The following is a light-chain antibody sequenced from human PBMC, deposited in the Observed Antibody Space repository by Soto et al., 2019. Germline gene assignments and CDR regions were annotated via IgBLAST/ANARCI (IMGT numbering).Light chain of an antibody. CDR3: QQYVTAPWT. CDR2: DAY. Sequence: DIVMTQSPATLSVSPGERATLSCRASQSVGINLAWYQQKPGQAPRLLIYDAYTRAAGIPDRFSGSGSGTDFALTISRLEPEDFAVYYCQQYVTAPWTFGQGTKVEIK. J-gene: IGKJ1*01. V-gene: IGKV3-15*01. CDR1: QSVGIN.